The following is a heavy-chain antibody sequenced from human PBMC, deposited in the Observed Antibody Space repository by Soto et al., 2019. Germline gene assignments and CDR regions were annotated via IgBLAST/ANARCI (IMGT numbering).Heavy chain of an antibody. V-gene: IGHV3-23*01. D-gene: IGHD5-12*01. CDR2: ISGGGGTT. J-gene: IGHJ6*02. Sequence: GGSLRLSCAASGITFNNYAMSWVRQAPGKGLEWVSSISGGGGTTYYADPVKGRFTISRDNSRNTLYLQMNSLRAEDTAIYYCAKPVAGMATRWSHGMDVWGQGTTVTVSS. CDR3: AKPVAGMATRWSHGMDV. CDR1: GITFNNYA.